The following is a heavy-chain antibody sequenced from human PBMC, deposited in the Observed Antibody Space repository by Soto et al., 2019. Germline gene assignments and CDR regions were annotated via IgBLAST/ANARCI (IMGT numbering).Heavy chain of an antibody. CDR3: ARDTYSYGVS. V-gene: IGHV3-48*01. D-gene: IGHD5-18*01. CDR1: GFTFGSYN. CDR2: ISSSSSTI. Sequence: GGSLRLSCAASGFTFGSYNMNWVRQAPGKGLEWVSYISSSSSTIYYADSVKGRFTISRDNAKNSLYLQMDSLRAEDTAVYYCARDTYSYGVSWGQGTLVTVSS. J-gene: IGHJ5*02.